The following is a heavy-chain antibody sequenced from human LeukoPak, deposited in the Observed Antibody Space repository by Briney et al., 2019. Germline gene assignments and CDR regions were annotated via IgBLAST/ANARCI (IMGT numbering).Heavy chain of an antibody. CDR1: GLSISNDW. V-gene: IGHV3-15*01. D-gene: IGHD3-10*01. J-gene: IGHJ4*02. CDR2: VKSKSAGETT. CDR3: TLIQGWGSGSYYRDF. Sequence: PGGSLRLSCGASGLSISNDWMSWVRQAPGKGLEWVARVKSKSAGETTDYAAPVKGRFTISRDDSKNTLYLQMNSLKTEDTAVYYCTLIQGWGSGSYYRDFWGQGTLVTVSS.